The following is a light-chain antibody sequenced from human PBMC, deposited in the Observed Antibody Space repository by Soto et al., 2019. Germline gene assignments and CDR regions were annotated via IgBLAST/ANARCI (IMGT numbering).Light chain of an antibody. CDR2: DAS. CDR1: QNVDYR. J-gene: IGKJ1*01. V-gene: IGKV3-15*01. Sequence: IVMTQSPVTLSVCPGERATLSCRASQNVDYRLAWYQQRPGQAPRLLIYDASTRAAGITARFSGSGSGTEFTLTISNLQSEDSAIYYCQQYHIWPPGTFGLGTQVEI. CDR3: QQYHIWPPGT.